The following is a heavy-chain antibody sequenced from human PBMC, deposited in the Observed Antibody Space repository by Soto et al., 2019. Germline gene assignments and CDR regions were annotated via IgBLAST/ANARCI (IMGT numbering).Heavy chain of an antibody. Sequence: PGGSLRLSCAAAGFTFSSYAMRWVRQDPGKGLEWVSAISGSGGSTYYADSVKGRFTISRDNSKNTLYLQMNSLRAEDTAVYCCAKDPYSSSWSDYMDVWGKGTTVTVSS. CDR3: AKDPYSSSWSDYMDV. J-gene: IGHJ6*03. CDR2: ISGSGGST. D-gene: IGHD6-6*01. CDR1: GFTFSSYA. V-gene: IGHV3-23*01.